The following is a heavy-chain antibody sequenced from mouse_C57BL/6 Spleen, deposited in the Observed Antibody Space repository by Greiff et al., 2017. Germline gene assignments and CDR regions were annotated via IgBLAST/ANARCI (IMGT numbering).Heavy chain of an antibody. CDR2: IYPGSGNT. J-gene: IGHJ4*01. D-gene: IGHD4-1*01. V-gene: IGHV1-76*01. Sequence: VQLQQSGAELVRPGASVKLSCKASGYTFTDYYINWVKQRPGQGLEWIARIYPGSGNTYYNEKFKGKATLTAEKSSSTAYMQLSSLTSEDSAVYFCAKSRAGTDYAMDYWGQGTSVTVSS. CDR3: AKSRAGTDYAMDY. CDR1: GYTFTDYY.